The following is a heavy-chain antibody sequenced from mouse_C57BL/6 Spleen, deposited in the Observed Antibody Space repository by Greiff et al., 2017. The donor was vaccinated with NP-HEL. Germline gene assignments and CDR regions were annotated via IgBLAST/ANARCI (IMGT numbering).Heavy chain of an antibody. D-gene: IGHD1-1*02. V-gene: IGHV1-15*01. Sequence: VQLQQSGAELVRPGASVTLSCKASGYTFTDYEMHWVKQTPVHGLEWIGAIDPETGGTAYNQKFKGKAILTADKSSSTAYMELRSLTSEDSAVYYCTEYDGSSYWYFDVWGTGTTVTVSS. CDR3: TEYDGSSYWYFDV. J-gene: IGHJ1*03. CDR2: IDPETGGT. CDR1: GYTFTDYE.